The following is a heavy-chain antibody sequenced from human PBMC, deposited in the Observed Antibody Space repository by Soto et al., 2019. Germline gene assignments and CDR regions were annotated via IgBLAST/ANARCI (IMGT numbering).Heavy chain of an antibody. J-gene: IGHJ6*02. CDR1: GFTFSSYA. D-gene: IGHD3-16*01. V-gene: IGHV3-30-3*01. Sequence: GGSLRLSCAASGFTFSSYAMHWVRQAPGKGLEWVAVISYDGSNKYYADSVKGRFTISRDNSKKTLYLQMNSLRAEDTAVYYCARGQGDPFSVWNYYYGMDVWGQGTTVTVSS. CDR3: ARGQGDPFSVWNYYYGMDV. CDR2: ISYDGSNK.